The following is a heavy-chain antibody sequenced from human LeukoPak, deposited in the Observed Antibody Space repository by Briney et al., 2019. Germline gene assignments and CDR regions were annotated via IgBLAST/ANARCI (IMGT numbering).Heavy chain of an antibody. CDR2: IYSGGST. J-gene: IGHJ1*01. CDR1: GFTFSSYS. Sequence: PGGSLSLSCAASGFTFSSYSMNWVRQAPGKGLEWVSVIYSGGSTYYADSVKGRFTISRDNSKNTLYLQMNSLRAEDTAVYYCARDRHPFKYFQHCGHGTLLPVSS. CDR3: ARDRHPFKYFQH. V-gene: IGHV3-66*01.